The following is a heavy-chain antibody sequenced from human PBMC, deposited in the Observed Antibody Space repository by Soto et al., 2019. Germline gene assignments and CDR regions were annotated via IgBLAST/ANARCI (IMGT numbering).Heavy chain of an antibody. V-gene: IGHV5-51*01. CDR1: GYTFTIYW. CDR2: IYPSDSDT. CDR3: ARPANTVADQFDL. J-gene: IGHJ4*02. Sequence: GESLKISCQVSGYTFTIYWIGWVRQMPGKGLEWMGIIYPSDSDTRYSPSFQGQVTISADQSINTAYLQWDSLKASDTAIYYCARPANTVADQFDLCGQGTPVTVSS. D-gene: IGHD4-17*01.